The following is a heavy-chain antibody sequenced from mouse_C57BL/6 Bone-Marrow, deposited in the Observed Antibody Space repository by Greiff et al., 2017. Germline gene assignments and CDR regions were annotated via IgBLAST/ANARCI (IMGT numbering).Heavy chain of an antibody. Sequence: EVMLVESGGGLVQPGGSLKLSCAASGFTFSSSAMSWVRQTPEKRLEWVATISDGGSYTYYPDNVKGRFTISRYNAKNSRFLQMSHLKSEDTARYYCARERYYYYAMDYWGQGTSVTVSS. CDR1: GFTFSSSA. V-gene: IGHV5-4*01. CDR2: ISDGGSYT. J-gene: IGHJ4*01. CDR3: ARERYYYYAMDY. D-gene: IGHD2-14*01.